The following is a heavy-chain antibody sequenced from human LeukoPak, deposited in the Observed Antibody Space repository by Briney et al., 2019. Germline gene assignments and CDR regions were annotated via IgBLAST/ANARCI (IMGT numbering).Heavy chain of an antibody. Sequence: SETLSLTCAVSGGSISSGGYFWSWIRQPPGKGLEWIGYIYHSGSTYYNPSLKSRVTISVDRSKNQFSLKLSSVTAADTAVYYCARVSSNYDYVWGSYRVEDYFDYWGQGTLVTVSS. J-gene: IGHJ4*02. CDR3: ARVSSNYDYVWGSYRVEDYFDY. V-gene: IGHV4-30-2*01. D-gene: IGHD3-16*02. CDR1: GGSISSGGYF. CDR2: IYHSGST.